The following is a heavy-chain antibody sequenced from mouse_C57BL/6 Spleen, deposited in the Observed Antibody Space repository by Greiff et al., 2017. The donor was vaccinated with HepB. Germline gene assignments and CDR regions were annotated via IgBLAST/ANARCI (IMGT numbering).Heavy chain of an antibody. Sequence: DVHLVESEGGLVQPGSSMKLSCTASGFTFSDYYMAWVRQVPEKGLEWVANINYDGSSTYYLDSLKSRFIISRDNAKNILYLQMSSLKSEDTATYYCARGSTYGFDYWGQGTTLTVSS. CDR3: ARGSTYGFDY. J-gene: IGHJ2*01. D-gene: IGHD2-1*01. CDR2: INYDGSST. V-gene: IGHV5-16*01. CDR1: GFTFSDYY.